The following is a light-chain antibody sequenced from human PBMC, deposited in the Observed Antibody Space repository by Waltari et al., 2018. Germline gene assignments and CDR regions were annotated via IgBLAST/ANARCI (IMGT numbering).Light chain of an antibody. J-gene: IGLJ3*02. V-gene: IGLV7-46*01. CDR3: FFSYSGGWV. CDR2: DTT. Sequence: QPVVTQEPSLTVSPGGTVPPTCGSSTGAVTSDHYPYWFQQKPGQVPRTLIFDTTYKHSWTPARFSGSLLGGKPALTLSGAQPEDEADYYCFFSYSGGWVFGGGTKLTVL. CDR1: TGAVTSDHY.